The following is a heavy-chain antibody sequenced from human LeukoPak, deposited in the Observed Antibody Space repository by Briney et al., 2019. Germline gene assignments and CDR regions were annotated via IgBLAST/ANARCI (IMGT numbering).Heavy chain of an antibody. CDR2: IWYDGSNK. V-gene: IGHV3-33*01. CDR1: GFTFSSYG. D-gene: IGHD3-22*01. Sequence: PGGSLRLSCAASGFTFSSYGMHWVRQAPGKGLEWVAVIWYDGSNKYYADSVKGRFTISRDNSKNTLYLQMNSLRAEDTAVYYCAGDQGYDSSGYSYYYGMDVWGQGTTVTVSS. J-gene: IGHJ6*02. CDR3: AGDQGYDSSGYSYYYGMDV.